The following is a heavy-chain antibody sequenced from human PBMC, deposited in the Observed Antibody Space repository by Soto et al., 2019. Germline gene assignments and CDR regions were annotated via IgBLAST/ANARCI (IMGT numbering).Heavy chain of an antibody. D-gene: IGHD1-1*01. CDR1: GFTFSTYA. CDR3: AKDHTSAGTAGYNYYYMDV. CDR2: ISGSGGRT. J-gene: IGHJ6*03. Sequence: EVQLLESGGGLVQPGGSLRLSCAASGFTFSTYAMSWVRQAPGKGLEWVSSISGSGGRTFYADSVKGRFTISRDNSRNTLYMQVNSLRAEDTAQYYCAKDHTSAGTAGYNYYYMDVWGKGTTVTVSS. V-gene: IGHV3-23*01.